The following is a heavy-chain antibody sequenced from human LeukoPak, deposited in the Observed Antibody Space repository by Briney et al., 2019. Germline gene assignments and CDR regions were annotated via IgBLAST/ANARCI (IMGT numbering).Heavy chain of an antibody. CDR1: GFSFSTYS. CDR2: ISSGGDYI. Sequence: GGSLRLSCATSGFSFSTYSMNWVRQAPGKGLEWVSSISSGGDYIYYADSVKGRFTISRDNAKKSLYLQVSSLRAEDTAVYYCAREGSYSQNFDYWGQGTLVTVSS. J-gene: IGHJ4*02. D-gene: IGHD1-26*01. V-gene: IGHV3-21*01. CDR3: AREGSYSQNFDY.